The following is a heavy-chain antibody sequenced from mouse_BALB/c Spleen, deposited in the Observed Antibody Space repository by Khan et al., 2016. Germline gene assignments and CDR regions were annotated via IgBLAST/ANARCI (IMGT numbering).Heavy chain of an antibody. CDR1: GFSFTSYG. CDR2: IWSGGST. CDR3: ARGNYVAMDY. V-gene: IGHV2-2*02. Sequence: QVQLKESGPGLVQPSQSLSITCTVSGFSFTSYGVHWVRQSPGKGLEWLGVIWSGGSTDSNAAFISRLSISKDNSKSQVFFKMNSLQANDTAIYYCARGNYVAMDYWGQGTSVTVSS. J-gene: IGHJ4*01. D-gene: IGHD2-1*01.